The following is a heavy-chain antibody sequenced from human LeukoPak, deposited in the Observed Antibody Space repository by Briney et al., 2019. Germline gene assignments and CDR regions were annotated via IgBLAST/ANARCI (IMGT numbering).Heavy chain of an antibody. CDR1: GGSFSGNY. D-gene: IGHD3-10*01. Sequence: PSETLSLTCAVYGGSFSGNYWSWIRQPPGKGLDWIGEVNHSGSTSYNPSLKSRVTISVDTSKNQFSLKLSSVTAADTAVYYCARLYDSGSYYRHWGQGALVTVSS. V-gene: IGHV4-34*01. J-gene: IGHJ4*02. CDR2: VNHSGST. CDR3: ARLYDSGSYYRH.